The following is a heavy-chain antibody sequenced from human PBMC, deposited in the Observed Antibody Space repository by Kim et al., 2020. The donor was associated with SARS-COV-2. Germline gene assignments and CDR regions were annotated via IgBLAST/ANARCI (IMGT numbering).Heavy chain of an antibody. CDR2: FYYSGST. CDR1: GDSISTYY. CDR3: ARQTDCGGDCYGYFDF. D-gene: IGHD2-21*02. Sequence: SETLSLTCTVSGDSISTYYWSWIRQPPGKGLQWIGYFYYSGSTNYNPSLKSRVTISVDTSKNQFSLKLSSVTAADTAVYFCARQTDCGGDCYGYFDFWGQGTLVTVSS. V-gene: IGHV4-59*08. J-gene: IGHJ4*02.